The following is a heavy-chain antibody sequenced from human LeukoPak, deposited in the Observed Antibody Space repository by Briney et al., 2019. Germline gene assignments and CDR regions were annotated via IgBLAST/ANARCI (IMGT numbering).Heavy chain of an antibody. CDR3: ARAPPIAAAGTNWYFDL. CDR1: GGTFSSYA. CDR2: IIPIFGTA. D-gene: IGHD6-13*01. Sequence: SVKVSCKASGGTFSSYAISWVRQAPGQGLEWMGGIIPIFGTANYAQKFQGRVTITADESTSTAYMELSSLRSEDTAVYYCARAPPIAAAGTNWYFDLWGRGTLVTVSS. J-gene: IGHJ2*01. V-gene: IGHV1-69*13.